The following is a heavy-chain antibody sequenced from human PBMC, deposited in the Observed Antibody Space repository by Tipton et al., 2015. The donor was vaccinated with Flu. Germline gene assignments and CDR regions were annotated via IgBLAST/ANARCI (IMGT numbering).Heavy chain of an antibody. V-gene: IGHV4-59*07. CDR3: ASRKSGYGYAYYYGMDV. Sequence: TLSLTCTVSGVSITSDYWSWIRQSPGKGLEWIGYVYYSGGHNEYNPSLKSRVTILADTSKNHFSLKLTSVTAADTAVYYCASRKSGYGYAYYYGMDVWGQGTTVTVSS. J-gene: IGHJ6*02. CDR1: GVSITSDY. D-gene: IGHD5-18*01. CDR2: VYYSGGH.